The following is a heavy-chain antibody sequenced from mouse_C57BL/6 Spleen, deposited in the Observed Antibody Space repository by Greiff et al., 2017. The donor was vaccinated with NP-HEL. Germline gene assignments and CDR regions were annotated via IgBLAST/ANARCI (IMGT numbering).Heavy chain of an antibody. CDR3: ARRSYGNPLLVAY. J-gene: IGHJ3*01. CDR1: GYTFTSYW. Sequence: QVQLQQPGAELVRPGSSVKLSCKASGYTFTSYWMDWVKQRPGQGLEWIGNIYPSDSETHYNQKFKDKATLTVDKSSSTAYMQLSSLTSEDSAVDYCARRSYGNPLLVAYWGQGTLVTVSA. D-gene: IGHD2-1*01. CDR2: IYPSDSET. V-gene: IGHV1-61*01.